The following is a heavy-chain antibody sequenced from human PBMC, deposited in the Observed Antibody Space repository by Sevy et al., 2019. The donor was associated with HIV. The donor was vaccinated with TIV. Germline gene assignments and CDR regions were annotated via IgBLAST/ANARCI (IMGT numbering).Heavy chain of an antibody. Sequence: SETLSLTCTVSGGSISGHYWGWIRQSPGKGLEWIAYMYDSGSSNYNTSLGSRVTISVDTSKNQISLRLSSVTAADTAVYYCARGGALTYYETSGFQNYFDSWGPGNLVTVSS. CDR3: ARGGALTYYETSGFQNYFDS. CDR1: GGSISGHY. D-gene: IGHD3-22*01. J-gene: IGHJ4*02. CDR2: MYDSGSS. V-gene: IGHV4-59*11.